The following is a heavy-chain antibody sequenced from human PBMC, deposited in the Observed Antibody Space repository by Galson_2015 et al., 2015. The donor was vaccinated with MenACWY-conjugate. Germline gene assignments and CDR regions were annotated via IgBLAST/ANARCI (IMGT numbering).Heavy chain of an antibody. CDR1: GFTFSFHW. CDR2: IKQDGSEK. J-gene: IGHJ5*01. V-gene: IGHV3-7*03. Sequence: SLRLSCAASGFTFSFHWMSWVRQAPGKGLEWVANIKQDGSEKYYVDSVKGRFIISRDNTKNSLYLQMNSLRGEETAVYYCARNLAGQSGGYRWFVSWGQGTLVTGSS. CDR3: ARNLAGQSGGYRWFVS. D-gene: IGHD3-16*02.